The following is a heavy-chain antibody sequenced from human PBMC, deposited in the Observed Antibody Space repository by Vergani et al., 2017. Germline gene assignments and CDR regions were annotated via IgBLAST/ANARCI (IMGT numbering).Heavy chain of an antibody. CDR3: AKQRDRGDGETFYYYYYMDV. CDR1: GGTFSSYA. V-gene: IGHV1-69*01. D-gene: IGHD1-1*01. Sequence: QVQLVQSGAEVKKPGSSVKVSCKASGGTFSSYAISWVRQAPGQGLEWMGGIIPIFGTANYAQKFQGRVTITADESTSTAYMELSSLRSEDTAVYYCAKQRDRGDGETFYYYYYMDVWGKGTTVTVSS. J-gene: IGHJ6*03. CDR2: IIPIFGTA.